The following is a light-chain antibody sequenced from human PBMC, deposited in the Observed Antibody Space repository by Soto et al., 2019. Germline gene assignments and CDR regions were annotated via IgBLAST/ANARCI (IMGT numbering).Light chain of an antibody. CDR2: DAS. CDR3: QQYNSYYD. CDR1: QSISTW. Sequence: DIQMTQSPSTLSASVGDRVTITCRASQSISTWLAWYQQKPGTAPKLLVYDASTLESGVPSRFSGSGSGSEFTLTINSLQADDFATYDCQQYNSYYDFGQGTKLEI. J-gene: IGKJ2*01. V-gene: IGKV1-5*01.